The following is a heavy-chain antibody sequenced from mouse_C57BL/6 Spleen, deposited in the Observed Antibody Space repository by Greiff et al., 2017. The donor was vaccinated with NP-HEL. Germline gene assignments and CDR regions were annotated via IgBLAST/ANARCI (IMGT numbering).Heavy chain of an antibody. V-gene: IGHV1-15*01. J-gene: IGHJ4*01. CDR1: GYTFTDYE. CDR2: IDPETGGT. Sequence: VQLQQSGAELVRPGASVTLSCKASGYTFTDYEMHWVKQTPVHGLEWIGAIDPETGGTAYNQKFKGEAILTADKTSSTAYMELRSLTSEDSAVYYCTRVISLYYYAMDYWGQGTSVTVSS. CDR3: TRVISLYYYAMDY. D-gene: IGHD2-4*01.